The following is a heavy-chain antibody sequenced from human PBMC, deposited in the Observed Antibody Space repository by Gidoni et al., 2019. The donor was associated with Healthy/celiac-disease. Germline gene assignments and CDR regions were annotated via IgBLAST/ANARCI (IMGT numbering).Heavy chain of an antibody. CDR3: ARGRPRTGIAVAGTGYGMDV. CDR1: GGTFSSYA. J-gene: IGHJ6*02. CDR2: IIPIFGTA. Sequence: QVQLVQSGAEVKKPGSSVKVSCKASGGTFSSYAILWVRQAPGQGLDWMGWIIPIFGTANYAQKCQGRVTITADKSTSTAYMELSSLRSEDTAVYYCARGRPRTGIAVAGTGYGMDVWGQGTTVTVSS. D-gene: IGHD6-19*01. V-gene: IGHV1-69*06.